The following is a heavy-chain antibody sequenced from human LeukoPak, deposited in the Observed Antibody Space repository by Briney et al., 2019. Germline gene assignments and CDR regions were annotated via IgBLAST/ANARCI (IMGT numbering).Heavy chain of an antibody. V-gene: IGHV3-74*01. Sequence: GGSLRLSCAASGFTFSSYWMHWVRQAPGKGLVWVSRINSDGSSTSYADSVKGRFTISRDNAKNSLYLQMNSLRAEDTAVYYCARVRKRFIAAAGHNWFDPWGQGTLVTVSS. CDR1: GFTFSSYW. CDR2: INSDGSST. J-gene: IGHJ5*02. D-gene: IGHD6-13*01. CDR3: ARVRKRFIAAAGHNWFDP.